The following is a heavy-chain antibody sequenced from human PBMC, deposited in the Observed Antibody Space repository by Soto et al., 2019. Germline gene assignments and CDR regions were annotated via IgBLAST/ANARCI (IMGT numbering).Heavy chain of an antibody. J-gene: IGHJ6*02. D-gene: IGHD2-15*01. CDR2: TSYRSRWYS. CDR1: GDTVSSNSVA. V-gene: IGHV6-1*01. CDR3: ARSEEDSDYYYYGMDV. Sequence: SQTLSLTCVGSGDTVSSNSVAWNWVRQSPSRGLEWLGRTSYRSRWYSDYAVSVRSRIDINADTSKNQVSLQLNSVTPEDTAVYYCARSEEDSDYYYYGMDVWGQGTTVTVSS.